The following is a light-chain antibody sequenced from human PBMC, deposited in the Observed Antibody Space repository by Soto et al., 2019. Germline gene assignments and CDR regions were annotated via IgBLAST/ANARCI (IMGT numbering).Light chain of an antibody. V-gene: IGLV2-23*03. CDR2: EGS. Sequence: QSALTQPASVSGSPGQSITISCTGTSSDVGSYNLVSWYQQHPGKAPKLMIYEGSKRPSGVSNRFSGSKSGNTASLTISGLQAEDEADYYCCSYAGSSTFEVFGGGTKVTAL. CDR3: CSYAGSSTFEV. CDR1: SSDVGSYNL. J-gene: IGLJ2*01.